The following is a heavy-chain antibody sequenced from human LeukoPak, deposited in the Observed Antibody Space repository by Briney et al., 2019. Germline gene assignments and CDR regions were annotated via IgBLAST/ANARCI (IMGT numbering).Heavy chain of an antibody. CDR2: INPSDDST. D-gene: IGHD7-27*01. Sequence: ASVKVSCKASGYTFTGYYMHWVRQAPGQGLEWMGIINPSDDSTRYAKKFQGRVTMTRDMSTNTVYMEVRSLRSEDTAVYYCARAPNGGLPGGFWGQGTLVTVSS. CDR3: ARAPNGGLPGGF. CDR1: GYTFTGYY. V-gene: IGHV1-46*01. J-gene: IGHJ4*02.